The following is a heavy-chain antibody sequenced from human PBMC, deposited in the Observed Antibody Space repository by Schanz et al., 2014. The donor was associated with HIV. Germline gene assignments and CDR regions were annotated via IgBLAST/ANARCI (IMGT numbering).Heavy chain of an antibody. CDR1: GFTFSSYG. CDR2: LSYDGSNE. D-gene: IGHD6-13*01. V-gene: IGHV3-30*03. CDR3: ARDGYRSGWFWGKLDY. J-gene: IGHJ4*02. Sequence: QVQLVEFEGGVVQPGRSLRLSCAASGFTFSSYGLHWVRQAPGKGLEWVAFLSYDGSNEYYGDSVKGRFTISRDNFKNTLYLQMSSLRAEDSAVYYCARDGYRSGWFWGKLDYGGQGTLVTVSS.